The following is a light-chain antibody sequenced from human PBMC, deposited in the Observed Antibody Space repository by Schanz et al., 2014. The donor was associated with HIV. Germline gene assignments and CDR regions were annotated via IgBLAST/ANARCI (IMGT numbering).Light chain of an antibody. Sequence: QAVVTQEPSLTVSPGGTVTLTCGSSTGAVASGHYPNWFQQKPGQAPKTLIYDTNNRHSWTPARFSGSLLGGKAALTLSGAQPEDEADYYCLLSYSAARQVVFGGGTKLTVL. CDR2: DTN. CDR3: LLSYSAARQVV. CDR1: TGAVASGHY. J-gene: IGLJ2*01. V-gene: IGLV7-46*01.